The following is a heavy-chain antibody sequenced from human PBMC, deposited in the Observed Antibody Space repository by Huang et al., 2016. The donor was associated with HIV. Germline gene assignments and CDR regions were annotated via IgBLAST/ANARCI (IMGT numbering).Heavy chain of an antibody. D-gene: IGHD2-2*01. J-gene: IGHJ4*02. Sequence: QVQLVQSGAEVKKPGSSVKVSCKASGGSLSNHVFSWVRQGPGQGLEWMGGIIPIFGTKNYEQKFQGRVTITADESTGTAYLGLNSLRSEDTAVYFCARESNIVVVPHTIKFFDYWGQGTLVTVSS. CDR3: ARESNIVVVPHTIKFFDY. V-gene: IGHV1-69*01. CDR1: GGSLSNHV. CDR2: IIPIFGTK.